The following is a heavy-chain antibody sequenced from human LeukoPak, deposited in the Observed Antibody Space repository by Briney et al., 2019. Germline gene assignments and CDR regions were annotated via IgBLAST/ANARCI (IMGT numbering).Heavy chain of an antibody. J-gene: IGHJ4*02. CDR3: ARAWEDTAMVEH. CDR2: INPNSGGT. D-gene: IGHD5-18*01. Sequence: AASVKVSCTASGYTFTGYYMHWVRQAPGQGLEWMGWINPNSGGTNYAQKFQGRVTMTRDTSISTAYMELSRLRSDDTAVYYCARAWEDTAMVEHWGQGTLVTVSS. CDR1: GYTFTGYY. V-gene: IGHV1-2*02.